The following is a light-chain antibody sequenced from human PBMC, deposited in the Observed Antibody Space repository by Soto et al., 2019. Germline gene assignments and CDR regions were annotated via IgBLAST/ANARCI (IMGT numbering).Light chain of an antibody. CDR3: QNYKSAPRT. Sequence: DIQMTQSPSSLSASIGDRVTISCRASQGISNSLAWYQQKAGEVPKLLIYAASTSHSGVPSRFRGSGSGTDFTLTISSLQPEEVATYYWQNYKSAPRTFGQGTKVEIK. CDR2: AAS. J-gene: IGKJ1*01. CDR1: QGISNS. V-gene: IGKV1-27*01.